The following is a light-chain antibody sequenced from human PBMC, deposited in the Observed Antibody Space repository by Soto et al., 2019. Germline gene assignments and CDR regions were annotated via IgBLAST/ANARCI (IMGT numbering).Light chain of an antibody. J-gene: IGKJ1*01. Sequence: EAVVTQTTATLSVSPGERATLSCRASQSVNSNLAWYQQKLGQAPRVLIYGASTRATGIPARFSGSGSETEFILTISSLQSEDFAVYYCQHYNTWPWPFGQRSNV. CDR2: GAS. CDR3: QHYNTWPWP. V-gene: IGKV3-15*01. CDR1: QSVNSN.